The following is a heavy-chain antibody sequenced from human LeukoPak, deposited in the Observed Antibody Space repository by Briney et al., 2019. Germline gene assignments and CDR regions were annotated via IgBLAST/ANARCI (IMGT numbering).Heavy chain of an antibody. CDR2: I. D-gene: IGHD2/OR15-2a*01. CDR3: ASSFRVSLDH. CDR1: GFTFSSFT. V-gene: IGHV3-21*01. Sequence: GGSLRLSCAASGFTFSSFTMNWVRQAPGKGLGWVSSIDSVKGRFTISRDNANNSLYLQINSLRVEDTAVYYCASSFRVSLDHWGQGALVIVSS. J-gene: IGHJ4*02.